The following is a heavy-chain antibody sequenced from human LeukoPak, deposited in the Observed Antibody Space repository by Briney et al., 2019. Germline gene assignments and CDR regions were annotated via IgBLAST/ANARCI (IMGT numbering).Heavy chain of an antibody. CDR1: GFTFSNYW. V-gene: IGHV3-7*01. CDR2: INKDGSEK. J-gene: IGHJ4*02. D-gene: IGHD3-16*01. Sequence: PGGSLRLSCAASGFTFSNYWMRWVRQAPGKGLEWVAHINKDGSEKYYVDSVKGRFTISRVNAKNAVYLQMNSLRVEDTAVYYCARDKVTYWGQGTLVTVSS. CDR3: ARDKVTY.